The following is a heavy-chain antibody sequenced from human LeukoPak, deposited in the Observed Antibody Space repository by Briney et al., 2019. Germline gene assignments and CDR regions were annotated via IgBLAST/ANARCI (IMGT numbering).Heavy chain of an antibody. CDR2: MNPNSGNT. J-gene: IGHJ4*02. CDR3: ARGAVAGSLGPFYSFDY. CDR1: GYTFASYD. V-gene: IGHV1-8*01. Sequence: ALGKASCTASGYTFASYDVNGVRQATGHGLEWMGWMNPNSGNTGYAQKSQGKVTMTRNTSISTAYMELSSLRSEDTAVYYCARGAVAGSLGPFYSFDYWGQGTLVTVSS. D-gene: IGHD6-19*01.